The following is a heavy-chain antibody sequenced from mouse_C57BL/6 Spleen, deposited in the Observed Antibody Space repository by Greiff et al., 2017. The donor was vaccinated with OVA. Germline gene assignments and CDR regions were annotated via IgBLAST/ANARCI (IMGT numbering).Heavy chain of an antibody. V-gene: IGHV1-18*01. D-gene: IGHD3-2*02. CDR1: GYTFTDYN. CDR3: ARAGSGYEKDYAMDY. CDR2: INPNNGGT. J-gene: IGHJ4*01. Sequence: EVQLQQSGPELVKPGASVKIPCKASGYTFTDYNMDWVKQSHGKSLEWIGDINPNNGGTIYNQKFKGKATLTVDKSSSTAYMELRSLTSEDTAVYYCARAGSGYEKDYAMDYWGQGTSVTVSS.